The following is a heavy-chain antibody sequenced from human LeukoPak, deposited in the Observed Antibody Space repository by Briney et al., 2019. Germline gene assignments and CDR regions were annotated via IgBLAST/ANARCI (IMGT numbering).Heavy chain of an antibody. J-gene: IGHJ5*02. CDR3: AKTFGCSSISCPVGP. Sequence: PGGSLRLSCAASGFTFSSYAMHWVRQAPGKGLEWVAVISYDGSNKYYADSVKGRFTISRDNSKNTLYLQMNSLRAEDTAIYYCAKTFGCSSISCPVGPWGQGTLVTVSS. CDR1: GFTFSSYA. V-gene: IGHV3-30-3*02. CDR2: ISYDGSNK. D-gene: IGHD2-2*01.